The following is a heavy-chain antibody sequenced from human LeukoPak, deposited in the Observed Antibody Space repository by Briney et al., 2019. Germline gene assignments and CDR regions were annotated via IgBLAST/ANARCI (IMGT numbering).Heavy chain of an antibody. D-gene: IGHD3-10*01. V-gene: IGHV3-21*01. CDR3: ASTNHYYGSGTSDSSFDS. J-gene: IGHJ4*02. CDR2: ISSGSDYI. CDR1: VCTFSSYS. Sequence: GGALRLSCATSVCTFSSYSMNWVRQAPGRGVEGVSSISSGSDYIYSAESVKGRFTISRGKAKNSLYLQMTSLRAEDTAVYYCASTNHYYGSGTSDSSFDSWGPGTLLTASS.